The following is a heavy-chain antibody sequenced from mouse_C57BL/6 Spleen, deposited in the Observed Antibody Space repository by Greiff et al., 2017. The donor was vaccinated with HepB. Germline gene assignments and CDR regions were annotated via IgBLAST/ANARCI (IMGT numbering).Heavy chain of an antibody. CDR1: GFTFSSYT. Sequence: EVQVVESGGGLVKPGGSLKLSCAASGFTFSSYTMSWVRQTPEKRLEWVATISGGGGNTYYPDSVKGRFTISRDNAKNTLYLQMSSLRSEDTALYYCARQGLRYFDYWGQGTTLTVSS. CDR2: ISGGGGNT. J-gene: IGHJ2*01. D-gene: IGHD2-2*01. CDR3: ARQGLRYFDY. V-gene: IGHV5-9*01.